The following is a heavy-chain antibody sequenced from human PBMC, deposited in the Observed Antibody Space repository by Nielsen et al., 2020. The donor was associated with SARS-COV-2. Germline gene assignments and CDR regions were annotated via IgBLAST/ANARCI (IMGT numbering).Heavy chain of an antibody. CDR2: ISGSGGST. D-gene: IGHD3-10*01. V-gene: IGHV3-23*01. CDR3: AKRPSYYYGSGSYAY. Sequence: GGSLRLSCAASGFTFDDYAMHWVRQAPGKGLEWVSAISGSGGSTYYADSVKGRFTISRDNSKNTLYLQMNSLRAEDTAVYYCAKRPSYYYGSGSYAYWGQGTLVTVSS. CDR1: GFTFDDYA. J-gene: IGHJ4*02.